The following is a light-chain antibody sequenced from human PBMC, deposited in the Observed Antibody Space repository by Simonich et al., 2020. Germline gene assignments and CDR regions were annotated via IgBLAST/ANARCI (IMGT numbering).Light chain of an antibody. CDR2: WAS. CDR3: QQYYSTPFT. J-gene: IGKJ3*01. CDR1: QRVLYSSNNKNY. V-gene: IGKV4-1*01. Sequence: DIVMTQSLDSLAVSLGERATINCKSSQRVLYSSNNKNYLAWYQQKPGQQPKMLIYWASTRESGVPDRFRGSGSGTDLTLTISSLQAEDVAVYYCQQYYSTPFTFGPGTKVDIK.